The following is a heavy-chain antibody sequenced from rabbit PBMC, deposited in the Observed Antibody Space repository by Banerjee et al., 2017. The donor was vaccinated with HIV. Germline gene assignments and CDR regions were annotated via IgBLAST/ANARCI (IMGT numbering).Heavy chain of an antibody. Sequence: PGKGLEWIACINTKSGNTVYASWAKGRFTISLDNAQNTVFLQMTSLTAADTATYFCARDLGGVIGWNFNLWGQAPSSPS. D-gene: IGHD1-1*01. J-gene: IGHJ4*01. V-gene: IGHV1S40*01. CDR2: INTKSGNT. CDR3: ARDLGGVIGWNFNL.